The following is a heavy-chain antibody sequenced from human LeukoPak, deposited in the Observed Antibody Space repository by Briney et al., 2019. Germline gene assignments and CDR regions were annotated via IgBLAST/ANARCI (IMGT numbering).Heavy chain of an antibody. J-gene: IGHJ4*02. Sequence: TSSETLSLTCTASGASMSTRGYYWGWIRQPPGKGLEWIGTIYYSGSTYYNPSLKGRVTISVDTSKNQFSLKLSSVTAADTAVYYCARVAPLRPGKYYFDYWGQGTLVTVSS. CDR2: IYYSGST. CDR1: GASMSTRGYY. V-gene: IGHV4-39*07. CDR3: ARVAPLRPGKYYFDY. D-gene: IGHD1-1*01.